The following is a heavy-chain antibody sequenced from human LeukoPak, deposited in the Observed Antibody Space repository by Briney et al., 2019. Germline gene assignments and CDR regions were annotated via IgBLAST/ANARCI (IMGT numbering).Heavy chain of an antibody. Sequence: PSETLSLTCTVSGGSISSYYWSGIRQPPGKGLEWIGYIYYSGSTNYNPPLKSRVTISVDTSKHQFSLKLSAATAADTAVYYCASGIAVAGTTGGFDYWGQGTLVTVSS. J-gene: IGHJ4*02. D-gene: IGHD6-19*01. CDR3: ASGIAVAGTTGGFDY. CDR2: IYYSGST. V-gene: IGHV4-59*01. CDR1: GGSISSYY.